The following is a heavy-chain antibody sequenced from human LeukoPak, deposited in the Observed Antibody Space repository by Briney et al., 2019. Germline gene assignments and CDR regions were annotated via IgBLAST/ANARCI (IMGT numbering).Heavy chain of an antibody. Sequence: PRASVKVSCKASGYTFTSYDINWVRQATGQGLEWMGWMNPNSGDTSYAQKFQGRVTMTRDTSISTAYMELSSLRSEDTAVYYCALEMVTSPFDYWGQVTLVTVSS. CDR2: MNPNSGDT. CDR3: ALEMVTSPFDY. J-gene: IGHJ4*02. D-gene: IGHD5-24*01. V-gene: IGHV1-8*01. CDR1: GYTFTSYD.